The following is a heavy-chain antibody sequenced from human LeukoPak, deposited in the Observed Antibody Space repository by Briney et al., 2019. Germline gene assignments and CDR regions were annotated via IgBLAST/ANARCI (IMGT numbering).Heavy chain of an antibody. CDR1: GASFSSGDQY. CDR3: SRGLDSRKLGY. J-gene: IGHJ4*02. CDR2: THPSGRL. V-gene: IGHV4-31*03. Sequence: PSETLSLTCTVSGASFSSGDQYWNWLRQSPGKGLEWIGSTHPSGRLYNNPSLESRVTISIDTSKNQFSLTLNSLTAADTAVYFCSRGLDSRKLGYWGQGTLVTVSS. D-gene: IGHD3-22*01.